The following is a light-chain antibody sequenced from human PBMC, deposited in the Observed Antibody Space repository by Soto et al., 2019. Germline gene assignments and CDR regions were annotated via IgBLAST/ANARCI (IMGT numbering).Light chain of an antibody. V-gene: IGKV3-11*01. CDR3: QQYDDLPIT. Sequence: EIVLTQSPATLSLSPGERATLSCRASQSVSSYLAWYQQKPGQAPRLLIYDASNRATGIPARFSGSGSGTEFSFNITSLQPEDVATYYCQQYDDLPITFGQGTRLEIK. CDR1: QSVSSY. CDR2: DAS. J-gene: IGKJ5*01.